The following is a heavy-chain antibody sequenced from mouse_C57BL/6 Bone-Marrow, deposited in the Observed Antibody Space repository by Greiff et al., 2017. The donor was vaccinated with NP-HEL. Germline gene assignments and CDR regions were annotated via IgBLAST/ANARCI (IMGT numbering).Heavy chain of an antibody. D-gene: IGHD2-5*01. CDR3: ARPAYYSNYEAY. Sequence: EVQLQQSGTVLARPGASVKMSCKTSGYTFTSYWMHWVKQRPGQGMEWIGAIYPGNSDNSYNQKFKSKATMTVDKSSSTASMPPSGLTSEYSAVYYGARPAYYSNYEAYWGQWTLVTVSA. J-gene: IGHJ3*01. CDR1: GYTFTSYW. CDR2: IYPGNSDN. V-gene: IGHV1-5*01.